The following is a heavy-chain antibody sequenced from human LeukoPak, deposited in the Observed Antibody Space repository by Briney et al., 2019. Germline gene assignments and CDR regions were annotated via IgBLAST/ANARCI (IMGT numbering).Heavy chain of an antibody. CDR1: GFTFSDYY. CDR3: ARGGRRWLQLLGFVGDGLFDY. D-gene: IGHD5-24*01. Sequence: GGSLRLSCAASGFTFSDYYMSWIRQAPGKGLGWVSYISCSGSTIYYADSVKGRFTISRDNAKNSLYLQMNSLRAEDTAVYYCARGGRRWLQLLGFVGDGLFDYWGQGTLVTVSS. J-gene: IGHJ4*02. CDR2: ISCSGSTI. V-gene: IGHV3-11*01.